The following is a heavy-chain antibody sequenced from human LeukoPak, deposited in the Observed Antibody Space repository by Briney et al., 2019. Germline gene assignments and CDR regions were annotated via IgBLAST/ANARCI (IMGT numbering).Heavy chain of an antibody. CDR2: IYYSGGT. V-gene: IGHV4-59*01. J-gene: IGHJ4*02. CDR1: SRSISNYY. Sequence: SETLSLTCTVSSRSISNYYWNWIRQPPGKGLERIGYIYYSGGTNYNPSLKSRLTISVDTSKNQFSLKLTSVTAADTAVYYCAREPLGDYGGNSGFDYWGERSLVTVSS. CDR3: AREPLGDYGGNSGFDY. D-gene: IGHD4-23*01.